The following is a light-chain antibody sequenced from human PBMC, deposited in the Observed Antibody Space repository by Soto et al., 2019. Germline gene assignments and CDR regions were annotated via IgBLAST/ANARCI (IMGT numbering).Light chain of an antibody. CDR1: SSNIGAGSD. J-gene: IGLJ3*02. Sequence: QLVLTQPPSVSGAPGQRVTISCTGSSSNIGAGSDVHWYQHLPGTAPKLLIYGNTNRPSGVPDRFSASKSGTSASLAITGLQAEDEADYYCQSYDTSLTTSAVFGGGTKLTVL. CDR2: GNT. V-gene: IGLV1-40*01. CDR3: QSYDTSLTTSAV.